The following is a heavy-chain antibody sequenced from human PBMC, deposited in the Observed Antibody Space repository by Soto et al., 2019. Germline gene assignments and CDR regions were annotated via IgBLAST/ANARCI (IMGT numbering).Heavy chain of an antibody. CDR2: ISWDGGST. CDR1: GFTFDDYT. D-gene: IGHD2-2*02. J-gene: IGHJ6*02. Sequence: GSLRLSCAASGFTFDDYTMHWVRQAPGKGLEWVSLISWDGGSTYYADSVKGRFTISRDNSKNSLYLQMNSLRTEDTALYYCAKDSGPYCSSTSCYTETDYYGMDVWGQGTTVTVS. V-gene: IGHV3-43*01. CDR3: AKDSGPYCSSTSCYTETDYYGMDV.